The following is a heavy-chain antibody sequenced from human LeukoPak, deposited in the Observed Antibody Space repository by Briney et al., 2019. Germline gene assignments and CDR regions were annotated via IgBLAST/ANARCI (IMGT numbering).Heavy chain of an antibody. D-gene: IGHD3-10*01. CDR1: GFTFSSYG. J-gene: IGHJ4*02. Sequence: PGGSLRLSCAASGFTFSSYGMHWVRQAPGKGLEWVAVISYDGSNKYYADSVKGRFTIARDNSKSTLYLQMNSLRAEDTAVYYCAKDLPPYYVSGSLRYYWGQGTLVIVSS. CDR2: ISYDGSNK. V-gene: IGHV3-30*18. CDR3: AKDLPPYYVSGSLRYY.